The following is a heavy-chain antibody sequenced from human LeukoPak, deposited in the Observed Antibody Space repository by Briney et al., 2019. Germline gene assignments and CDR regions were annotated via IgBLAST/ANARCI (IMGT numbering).Heavy chain of an antibody. CDR2: ISSSSSYI. V-gene: IGHV3-21*01. J-gene: IGHJ6*03. Sequence: GGSLRLSCAASGFTFSSYSMNWVRQAPGKGLEWVSSISSSSSYIYYADSVKGRFTISRDNAKHSLYLQMNSLRAEDTAVYYCARDESYYYHMDVWGKGTTVTVSS. CDR1: GFTFSSYS. CDR3: ARDESYYYHMDV.